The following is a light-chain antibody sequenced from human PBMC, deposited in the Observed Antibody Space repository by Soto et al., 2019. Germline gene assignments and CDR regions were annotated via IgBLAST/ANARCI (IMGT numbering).Light chain of an antibody. J-gene: IGKJ1*01. CDR3: MQGTQRTPT. CDR2: KVS. Sequence: DVVMTQSPLSLPVTLGQPASISCRSSQSLVSSDGNTYLNWFQHRPGQSPRRLIYKVSIRTSGVPDRFSGSGSGTDFTLKISRVEAEDVGVYYCMQGTQRTPTFGQGTKVEIK. V-gene: IGKV2-30*01. CDR1: QSLVSSDGNTY.